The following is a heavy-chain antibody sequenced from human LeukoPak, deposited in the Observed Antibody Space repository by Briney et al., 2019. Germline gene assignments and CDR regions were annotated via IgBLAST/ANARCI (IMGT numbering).Heavy chain of an antibody. J-gene: IGHJ4*02. CDR3: ARLGYSYGVGY. Sequence: GRSLRLSCAASGFTFSSYAMHWVRQAPGKGLEWVEVISYDGSNKYYEDSVKGRFTISRDNSKTTMYLHMNSLRAEDTAVYYCARLGYSYGVGYWGQGTLVTVSS. CDR2: ISYDGSNK. D-gene: IGHD5-18*01. V-gene: IGHV3-30*01. CDR1: GFTFSSYA.